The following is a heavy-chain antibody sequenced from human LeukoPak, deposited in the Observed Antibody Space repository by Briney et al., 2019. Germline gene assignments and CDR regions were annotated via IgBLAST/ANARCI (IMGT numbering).Heavy chain of an antibody. J-gene: IGHJ4*02. V-gene: IGHV1-18*01. CDR1: GYTFTSYG. D-gene: IGHD3-22*01. Sequence: ASVKVSCKASGYTFTSYGISWVRQAPGQGLEWMGWISAYNGNTNYAQKLQGRVTITADKSTSTAYMELSSLRSEDTAVYYCARVPYDSSGYRFDYWGQGTLVTVSS. CDR2: ISAYNGNT. CDR3: ARVPYDSSGYRFDY.